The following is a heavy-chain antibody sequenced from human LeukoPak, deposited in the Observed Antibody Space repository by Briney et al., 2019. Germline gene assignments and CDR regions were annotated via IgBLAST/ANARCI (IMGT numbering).Heavy chain of an antibody. D-gene: IGHD1-26*01. Sequence: GGSLRLSCAASGFTFSNYAMSWVRQAPGKGLEWVSSISGSGGSTYYANSVKGRFTISRDDSKSTLYLQMNSLRLEDTAVYYCAARRIVGATISDYWGQGTLVTVSS. CDR1: GFTFSNYA. V-gene: IGHV3-23*01. J-gene: IGHJ4*02. CDR2: ISGSGGST. CDR3: AARRIVGATISDY.